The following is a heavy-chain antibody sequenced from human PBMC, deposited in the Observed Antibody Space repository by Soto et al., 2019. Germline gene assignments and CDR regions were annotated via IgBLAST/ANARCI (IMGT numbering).Heavy chain of an antibody. V-gene: IGHV3-30-3*01. Sequence: QVQLVESGGGVVQPGRSLRLSCAASGFTFSSYAMHWVRQAPGKGPEWVAVISYDGSSKIYADSVKGQFTISRDNSKNSLFLQMNNLRPEDTAVYYCARRNSDYSSVWSDAFDIWGQGTMVTVSS. CDR3: ARRNSDYSSVWSDAFDI. CDR1: GFTFSSYA. CDR2: ISYDGSSK. D-gene: IGHD6-19*01. J-gene: IGHJ3*02.